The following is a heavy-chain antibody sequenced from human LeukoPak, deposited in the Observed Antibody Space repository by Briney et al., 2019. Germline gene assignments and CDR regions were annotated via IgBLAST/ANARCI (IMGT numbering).Heavy chain of an antibody. CDR1: GGSISSYY. V-gene: IGHV4-59*08. CDR2: IYYSGST. D-gene: IGHD4-17*01. J-gene: IGHJ4*02. Sequence: SETLSLTCTVSGGSISSYYWSWIRQPPGKGLEGIGYIYYSGSTNYNPSPKSRVTISVDTSKNQFSLKLRSVTAADTAVYYCARDLYGDRGGYFDYWGQGTLVTVSS. CDR3: ARDLYGDRGGYFDY.